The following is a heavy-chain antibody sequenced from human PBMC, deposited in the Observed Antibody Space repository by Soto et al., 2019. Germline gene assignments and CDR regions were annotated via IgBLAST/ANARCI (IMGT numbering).Heavy chain of an antibody. D-gene: IGHD2-15*01. CDR2: INPSGST. CDR3: ARGGIVVVVAATNWYFDL. J-gene: IGHJ2*01. CDR1: GGSFSDYY. V-gene: IGHV4-34*01. Sequence: QVHLQQWGAGLLKPSETLSLTCAVYGGSFSDYYWSWIRQPPGKGLEWIGEINPSGSTNYNPSLKTRVTISGDTAKNQFSLRLSSVTAADTSVYYCARGGIVVVVAATNWYFDLWGRGTPVTVSS.